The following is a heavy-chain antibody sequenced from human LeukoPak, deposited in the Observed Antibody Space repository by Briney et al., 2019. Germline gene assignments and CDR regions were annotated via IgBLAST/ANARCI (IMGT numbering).Heavy chain of an antibody. CDR1: GGSFSGYY. CDR2: INHSGST. D-gene: IGHD5-18*01. CDR3: ARRIGYSYGY. J-gene: IGHJ4*02. Sequence: SETLSLTCAVYGGSFSGYYWSWIRQPPGKGLEWIGEINHSGSTNYNPSLKSRVTISVDTSKNQFSLKLSSVTAADTAVYYCARRIGYSYGYWGQGTLVTVSS. V-gene: IGHV4-34*01.